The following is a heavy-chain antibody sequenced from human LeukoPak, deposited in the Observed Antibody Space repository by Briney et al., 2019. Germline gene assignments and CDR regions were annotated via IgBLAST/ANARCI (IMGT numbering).Heavy chain of an antibody. Sequence: GASVKVSCKASGYTFTSYAMNWVRQAPGQGLEWMGWINTNTGNPTYAQGFTGRFVFSLDTSVSTAYLQISSLKAEDTAVYYCARSRLAAASTVYWFDPWGQGTLVTVSS. CDR2: INTNTGNP. D-gene: IGHD6-13*01. V-gene: IGHV7-4-1*02. CDR3: ARSRLAAASTVYWFDP. J-gene: IGHJ5*02. CDR1: GYTFTSYA.